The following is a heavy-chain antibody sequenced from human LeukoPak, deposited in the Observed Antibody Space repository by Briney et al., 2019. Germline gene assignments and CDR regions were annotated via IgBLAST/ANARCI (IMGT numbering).Heavy chain of an antibody. CDR2: ISSNGGST. J-gene: IGHJ5*02. D-gene: IGHD5-18*01. CDR1: GFTFSSYA. Sequence: GGSLRLSCAASGFTFSSYAMHWVRQAPGKGLEYVSAISSNGGSTYYANSVKGRFTISRDNSKNTLYLQMGSLRAEDMAVYYCARGGYSVSAFDPWGQGILVTVSS. V-gene: IGHV3-64*01. CDR3: ARGGYSVSAFDP.